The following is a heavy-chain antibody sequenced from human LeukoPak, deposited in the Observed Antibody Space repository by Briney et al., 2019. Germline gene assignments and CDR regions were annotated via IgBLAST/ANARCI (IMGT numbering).Heavy chain of an antibody. CDR3: ARAHWDGFDV. J-gene: IGHJ3*01. Sequence: KPGGSLRLSCAASGFTFRDYYMGWIRQAPGKGLEWISYTTSTGSSTYYAECVEGRFTISRDNAKNSLYLQMNSLRADDTAVYYCARAHWDGFDVWGQGTVVTVSS. CDR2: TTSTGSST. CDR1: GFTFRDYY. V-gene: IGHV3-11*04.